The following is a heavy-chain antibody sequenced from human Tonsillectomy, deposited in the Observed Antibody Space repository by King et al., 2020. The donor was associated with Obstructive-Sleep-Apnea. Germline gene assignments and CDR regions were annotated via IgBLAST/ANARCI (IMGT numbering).Heavy chain of an antibody. Sequence: VQLQESGPGLVKPSETLSLTCTVSGGSVSSGSYYWSWIRQPPGKGLEWMGYIYYSGSTNYNPSLKSRVTISVDTSKNQFSLKLSSVTAADTAVYYCARGNDFWSGYYIRSWGQGTLVTVSS. V-gene: IGHV4-61*01. CDR3: ARGNDFWSGYYIRS. CDR2: IYYSGST. D-gene: IGHD3-3*01. CDR1: GGSVSSGSYY. J-gene: IGHJ4*02.